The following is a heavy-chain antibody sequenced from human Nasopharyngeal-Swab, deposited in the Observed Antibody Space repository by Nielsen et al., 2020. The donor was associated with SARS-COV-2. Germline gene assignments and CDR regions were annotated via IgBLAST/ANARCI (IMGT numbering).Heavy chain of an antibody. J-gene: IGHJ6*03. CDR2: IKSKTDGGTT. CDR3: TRYYYDSSGYRYYYYYYMDV. Sequence: GGSLRLSCAASGFTFSNAWMSWVRQAPGKGLEWVGRIKSKTDGGTTDYAAPVKGRFTISRDDSKTTLYLQMNSLKTEDTAVYYCTRYYYDSSGYRYYYYYYMDVWGKGTTVTVSS. D-gene: IGHD3-22*01. CDR1: GFTFSNAW. V-gene: IGHV3-15*01.